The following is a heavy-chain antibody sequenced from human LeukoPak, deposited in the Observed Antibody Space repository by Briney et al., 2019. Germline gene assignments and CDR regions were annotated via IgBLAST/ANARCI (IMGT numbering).Heavy chain of an antibody. Sequence: SETLSLTCSVCGRFIRSYYWSWIRQPPGKGLEGMGVLYYTGNTNYNPSLRSRVTISLHTSKNQFSLKLRSVTAADTAVYSCARSEVGGLYYFDYWGQGTLVTVSS. D-gene: IGHD4-23*01. CDR3: ARSEVGGLYYFDY. J-gene: IGHJ4*02. CDR1: GRFIRSYY. V-gene: IGHV4-59*01. CDR2: LYYTGNT.